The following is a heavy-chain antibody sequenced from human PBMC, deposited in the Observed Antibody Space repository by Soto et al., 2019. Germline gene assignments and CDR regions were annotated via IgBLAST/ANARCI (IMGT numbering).Heavy chain of an antibody. CDR2: IYYSGST. D-gene: IGHD6-6*01. CDR3: ARRRSSSSLRPVSWFDP. J-gene: IGHJ5*02. Sequence: PSSTLALTCTVSGGSISSYYWSCILQPPGKGLEWIGYIYYSGSTNYNPSLKSRFTISVDTSKNQFSLKLSSVTAADSAVYYCARRRSSSSLRPVSWFDPWGQGTVVTVS. CDR1: GGSISSYY. V-gene: IGHV4-59*01.